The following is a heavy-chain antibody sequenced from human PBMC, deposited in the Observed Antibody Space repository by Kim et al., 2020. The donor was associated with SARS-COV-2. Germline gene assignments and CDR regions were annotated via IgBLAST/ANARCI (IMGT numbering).Heavy chain of an antibody. CDR2: INPIFGTA. D-gene: IGHD2-15*01. CDR3: ARGYCSGGSCSLGYYYGMDV. V-gene: IGHV1-69*13. Sequence: SVKVSCKASGGTFSSYAISWVRQAPGQGLEWMGGINPIFGTANYAQKFQGRVTITADESTSTAYMELRSLRFEDTAVYYCARGYCSGGSCSLGYYYGMDVWGQGTTVTVSS. J-gene: IGHJ6*02. CDR1: GGTFSSYA.